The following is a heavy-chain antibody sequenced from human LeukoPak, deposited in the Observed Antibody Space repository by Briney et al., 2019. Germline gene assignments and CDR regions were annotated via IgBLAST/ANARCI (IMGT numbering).Heavy chain of an antibody. D-gene: IGHD5-12*01. Sequence: GGSLRLSCAASGFTFTRYWMHWVRQAPGKGLVWVSCTNDDGSDTSYADSVKGRFTISRDNAKNTLHLQMNSLRVEDTAVYYCVSGYDNTDFEFWGQGTLVTVSS. J-gene: IGHJ4*02. CDR1: GFTFTRYW. V-gene: IGHV3-74*01. CDR2: TNDDGSDT. CDR3: VSGYDNTDFEF.